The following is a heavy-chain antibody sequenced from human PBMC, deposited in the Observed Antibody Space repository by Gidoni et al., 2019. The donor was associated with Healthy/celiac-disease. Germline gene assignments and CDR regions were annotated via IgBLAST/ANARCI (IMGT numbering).Heavy chain of an antibody. CDR3: AKDRRVTPLMEWLLFFRAMDV. CDR1: GFTFSSYG. Sequence: QVQLVESGGGVVQPGRSLRLSCAASGFTFSSYGMHWVRQAPGKGLEWVAVISYDGSNKYYADSVKGRFTISRDNSKNTLYLQMNSLRAEDTAVYYCAKDRRVTPLMEWLLFFRAMDVWGQGTTVTVSS. D-gene: IGHD3-3*01. J-gene: IGHJ6*02. CDR2: ISYDGSNK. V-gene: IGHV3-30*18.